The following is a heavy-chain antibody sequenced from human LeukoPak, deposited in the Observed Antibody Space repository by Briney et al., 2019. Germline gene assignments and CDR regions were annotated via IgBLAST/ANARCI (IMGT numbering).Heavy chain of an antibody. J-gene: IGHJ4*02. Sequence: SETLSLTCIVSGGSISRGSYYWSWIRQPAGKGLEWIGRIYTSGSTNYNPSLKSRVTISVDTSMNQFSLKLSSVTAADTAVYYCASSRYCSSTSCYARDDYWGQGTLVTVSS. CDR3: ASSRYCSSTSCYARDDY. CDR2: IYTSGST. D-gene: IGHD2-2*01. V-gene: IGHV4-61*02. CDR1: GGSISRGSYY.